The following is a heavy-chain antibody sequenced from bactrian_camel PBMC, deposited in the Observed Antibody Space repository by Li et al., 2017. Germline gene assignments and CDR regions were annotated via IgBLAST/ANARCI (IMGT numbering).Heavy chain of an antibody. CDR2: IDSDGDT. CDR1: GYTYFSYN. Sequence: DVQLVESGGGSVQAGESLRLSCAAPGYTYFSYNMAWFRQAPGKEREAVAGIDSDGDTRYAVSVKGRFTISRDNAKSSLYLQMNSLKTEDTAVYSCATSGAGISSYEGSWFVEVWGQGTQVTVS. CDR3: ATSGAGISSYEGSWFVEV. V-gene: IGHV3S67*01. J-gene: IGHJ4*01. D-gene: IGHD2*01.